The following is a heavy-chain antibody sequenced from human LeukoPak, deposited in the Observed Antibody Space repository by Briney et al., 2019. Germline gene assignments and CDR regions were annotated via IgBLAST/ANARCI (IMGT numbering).Heavy chain of an antibody. J-gene: IGHJ5*01. D-gene: IGHD3-10*01. Sequence: GASVKVSCKASGYTFVNYGISWVRQAPGQGLEWMGWISVNNGNAKYAQKIQGRVTMTTDTSTSTAYMELRSLRSDDTAVYYCAKDRGHIYYGWGIKIDSWGQGTLVTVS. V-gene: IGHV1-18*01. CDR2: ISVNNGNA. CDR1: GYTFVNYG. CDR3: AKDRGHIYYGWGIKIDS.